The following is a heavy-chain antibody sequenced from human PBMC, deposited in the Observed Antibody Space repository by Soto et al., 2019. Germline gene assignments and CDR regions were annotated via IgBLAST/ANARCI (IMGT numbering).Heavy chain of an antibody. CDR1: GFIFRNYD. CDR2: IWYDGKNR. V-gene: IGHV3-33*01. CDR3: ARERAAVSGPAVVYSSGMDV. J-gene: IGHJ6*02. Sequence: GGSLRLSCEAAGFIFRNYDMHWVRQAPGKGLEWVAVIWYDGKNRNFANSVRGRCTISRDNSKNTLFLQMNSLRADDTAVYFCARERAAVSGPAVVYSSGMDVWGQGTTVTVSS. D-gene: IGHD6-19*01.